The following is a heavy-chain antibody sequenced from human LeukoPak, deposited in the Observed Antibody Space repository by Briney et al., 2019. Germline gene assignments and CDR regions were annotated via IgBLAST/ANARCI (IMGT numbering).Heavy chain of an antibody. CDR2: IYSGGNT. J-gene: IGHJ4*02. V-gene: IGHV3-53*01. CDR3: ARGRPPFNFDY. CDR1: GFTVSSNY. Sequence: GGSLRHSCVASGFTVSSNYMSWVRQAPGKGLEWVSVIYSGGNTYYADSVKGRFTISRDNSKNTLYLQMNSLRAEDTAVYYCARGRPPFNFDYWGQGTLVTVSS.